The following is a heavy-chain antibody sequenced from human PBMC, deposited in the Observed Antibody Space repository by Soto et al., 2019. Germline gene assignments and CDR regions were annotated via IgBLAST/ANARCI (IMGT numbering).Heavy chain of an antibody. CDR1: GFTFSSYS. CDR2: ISSSSSYI. Sequence: PGGSLRLSCAASGFTFSSYSMNWVRQAPGKGLEWVSSISSSSSYIYYADSVKGRFTISRDNAKNSLYLQMNSLRAEDTAVYYCARDRGAYYGSGPYYYYGMDVWGQGTTVTVSS. D-gene: IGHD3-10*01. J-gene: IGHJ6*02. CDR3: ARDRGAYYGSGPYYYYGMDV. V-gene: IGHV3-21*01.